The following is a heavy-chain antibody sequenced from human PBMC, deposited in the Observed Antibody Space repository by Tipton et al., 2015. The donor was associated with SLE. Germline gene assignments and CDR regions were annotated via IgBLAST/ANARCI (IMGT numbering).Heavy chain of an antibody. CDR3: ARVVVEGGPYYYRYGMDV. D-gene: IGHD3-22*01. V-gene: IGHV4-61*09. J-gene: IGHJ6*02. CDR2: VYSSGTT. CDR1: GGSISSGSYY. Sequence: TLSLTCTVSGGSISSGSYYWRWIRQPAGKGLECIGHVYSSGTTNYNPSLKSRVTISIDTSKNQFFLKLDSVTAADTAVHYCARVVVEGGPYYYRYGMDVWGQGTTVTVSS.